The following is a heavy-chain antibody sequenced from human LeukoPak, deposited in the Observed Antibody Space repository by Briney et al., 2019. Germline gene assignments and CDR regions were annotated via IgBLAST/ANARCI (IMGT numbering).Heavy chain of an antibody. Sequence: PGGSLRLSCAASGFTFSSYGMHWVRQAPGKGLEWVAVISYDGSNKYYADSVKGRFTISRDNSKNTLYLQMNSLRAEDTAVYYCAKDRYSSSWYDTDYWGQGTLVTVFS. V-gene: IGHV3-30*18. J-gene: IGHJ4*02. CDR2: ISYDGSNK. CDR3: AKDRYSSSWYDTDY. D-gene: IGHD6-13*01. CDR1: GFTFSSYG.